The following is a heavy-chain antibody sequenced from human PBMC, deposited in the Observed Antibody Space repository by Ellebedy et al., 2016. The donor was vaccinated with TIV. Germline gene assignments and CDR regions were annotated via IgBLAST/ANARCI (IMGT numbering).Heavy chain of an antibody. CDR3: AKADCSGGSCYTGPADY. V-gene: IGHV3-9*01. CDR2: ISWNSGSI. CDR1: GFTFDDYA. J-gene: IGHJ4*02. Sequence: GGSLRLSCAASGFTFDDYAMHWVRQAPGKGLEWVSGISWNSGSIGYADSVKGRFTISRDNAKNSLYLQMNSLRAEDTALYYCAKADCSGGSCYTGPADYWGQGTLVTVSS. D-gene: IGHD2-15*01.